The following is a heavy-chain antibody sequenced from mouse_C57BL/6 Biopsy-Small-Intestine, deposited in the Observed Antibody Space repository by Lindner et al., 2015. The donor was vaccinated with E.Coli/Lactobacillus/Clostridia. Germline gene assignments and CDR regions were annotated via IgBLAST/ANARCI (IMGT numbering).Heavy chain of an antibody. CDR1: GYRFTSYA. J-gene: IGHJ4*01. CDR2: INAANGNT. Sequence: SVKVSCKAYGYRFTSYAMHWVRQAPGQRLEWMGWINAANGNTIYSQKFQGRVTITRDTSASTGYMELSSLRSEDTAVYFCAKGSYSGFPPFDQWGQGTQVTVSS. V-gene: IGHV1-66*01. D-gene: IGHD2-12*01. CDR3: AKGSYSGFPPFDQ.